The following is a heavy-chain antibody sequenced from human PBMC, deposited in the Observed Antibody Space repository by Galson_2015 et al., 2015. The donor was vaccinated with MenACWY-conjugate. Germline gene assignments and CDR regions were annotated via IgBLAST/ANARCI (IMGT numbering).Heavy chain of an antibody. CDR1: GFTFSSYG. V-gene: IGHV3-33*01. CDR2: IWYDGSNK. J-gene: IGHJ4*02. CDR3: ARTDTAMVTFFDY. Sequence: SLRLSCAASGFTFSSYGMHWVRQAPGKGLEWVAVIWYDGSNKYYADSVKGRFTISRDNSKNTLYLQMNSLRAEDTAVYYCARTDTAMVTFFDYWGQGTLVTVSS. D-gene: IGHD5-18*01.